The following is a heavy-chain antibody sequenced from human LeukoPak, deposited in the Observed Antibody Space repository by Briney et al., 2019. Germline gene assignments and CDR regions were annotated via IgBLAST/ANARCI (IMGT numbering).Heavy chain of an antibody. CDR3: AKDQWGVLGY. CDR2: IRYDGSNK. V-gene: IGHV3-30*02. J-gene: IGHJ4*02. CDR1: GVTFSSYG. D-gene: IGHD3-16*01. Sequence: GGSLRLSCAASGVTFSSYGMHWVRQAPGKGLEWVAFIRYDGSNKYYADSVKGRFTISRDNSKNTLYLQMNSPRAEDTAVYYCAKDQWGVLGYWGQGTLVTVSS.